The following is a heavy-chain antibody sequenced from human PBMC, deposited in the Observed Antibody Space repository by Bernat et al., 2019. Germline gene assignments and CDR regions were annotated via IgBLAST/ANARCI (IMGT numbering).Heavy chain of an antibody. J-gene: IGHJ4*02. V-gene: IGHV3-23*01. D-gene: IGHD3-16*01. CDR3: AKEYVSRSSLSFDY. CDR2: ISGSGGST. Sequence: EVQLLESGGDLVQPGGSLRLSCVASGFTFSSNAMAWVRQAPGKGLEWLSAISGSGGSTYYAASVKVRFTISRDNSKNTLYLQMNSLRAEDTAVYFCAKEYVSRSSLSFDYWGQATLVTVSS. CDR1: GFTFSSNA.